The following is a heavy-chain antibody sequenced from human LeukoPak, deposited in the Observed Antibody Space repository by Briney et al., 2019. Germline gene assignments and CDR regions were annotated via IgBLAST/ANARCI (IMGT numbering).Heavy chain of an antibody. Sequence: GGSLRLSCTASGFTFGDYAMSWFRQAPGKGLEWVGFIRSKAYGGTTEYAASVKGRFTISRDDSKSIAYLQMNSLKTEDTAVYYCTSITIFGVVIMKPFDYWGQGTLVTVSS. CDR3: TSITIFGVVIMKPFDY. V-gene: IGHV3-49*03. CDR2: IRSKAYGGTT. D-gene: IGHD3-3*01. J-gene: IGHJ4*02. CDR1: GFTFGDYA.